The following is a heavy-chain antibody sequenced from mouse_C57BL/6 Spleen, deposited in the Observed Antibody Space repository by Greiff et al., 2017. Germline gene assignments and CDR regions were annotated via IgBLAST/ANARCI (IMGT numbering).Heavy chain of an antibody. J-gene: IGHJ4*01. CDR3: ARSFYYGSSYAMDY. CDR2: INPSTGGT. V-gene: IGHV1-42*01. D-gene: IGHD1-1*01. Sequence: EVQLQQSGPELVKPGASVKISCKASGYSFTGYYMNWVEQSPEKSLEWIGEINPSTGGTTYNQKFKAKATLTVDKSSSTAYMQLKSLTSEDSAVYYCARSFYYGSSYAMDYWGQGTSVTVSS. CDR1: GYSFTGYY.